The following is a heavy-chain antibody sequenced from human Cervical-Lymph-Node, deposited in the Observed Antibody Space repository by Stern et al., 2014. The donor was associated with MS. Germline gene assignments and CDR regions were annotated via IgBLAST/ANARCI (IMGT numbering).Heavy chain of an antibody. Sequence: QVQLMQSGAEVKKPGASVKVSCKASGYTFTGQYMHWVRQAPGQGLEWMGRINPNSGGTSYAQKFQGRVTMTRDTSINTASMELSRLTSDDTAMYYCARGLCGDWNYDAFDYWGQGTLVTVSS. CDR1: GYTFTGQY. V-gene: IGHV1-2*06. J-gene: IGHJ4*02. CDR2: INPNSGGT. CDR3: ARGLCGDWNYDAFDY. D-gene: IGHD1-7*01.